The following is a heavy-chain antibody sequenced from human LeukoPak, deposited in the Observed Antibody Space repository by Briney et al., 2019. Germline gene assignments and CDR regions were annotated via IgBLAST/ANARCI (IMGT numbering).Heavy chain of an antibody. CDR1: GFSFDDYD. CDR2: IYSGGST. V-gene: IGHV3-53*01. Sequence: GGSLRLSCAASGFSFDDYDMNWVRQAPGKGLGWVSVIYSGGSTYYADSVKGRFTISRDNSKNTLYLQMNSLTAEDTAVYYCARVGVVPAAIPDGFDIWGQGTMVTVSS. CDR3: ARVGVVPAAIPDGFDI. J-gene: IGHJ3*02. D-gene: IGHD2-2*01.